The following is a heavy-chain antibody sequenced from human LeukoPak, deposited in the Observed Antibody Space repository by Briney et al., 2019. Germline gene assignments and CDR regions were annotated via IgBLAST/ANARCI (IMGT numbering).Heavy chain of an antibody. Sequence: GGSLRLSCAASGFTVSSTYMSWVRQAPGKGLEWVSIIYSAGSTYYADSVKGRFTISRDNSKNTLYLQMNSLRAEDTAVYYCAKGHCTNGICWLDWGQGTLVTVST. J-gene: IGHJ4*02. D-gene: IGHD2-8*01. CDR2: IYSAGST. CDR1: GFTVSSTY. CDR3: AKGHCTNGICWLD. V-gene: IGHV3-53*01.